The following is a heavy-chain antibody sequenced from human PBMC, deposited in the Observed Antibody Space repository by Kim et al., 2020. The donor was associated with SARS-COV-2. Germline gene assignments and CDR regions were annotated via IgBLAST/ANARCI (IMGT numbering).Heavy chain of an antibody. D-gene: IGHD5-18*01. CDR1: GGSISSGGYY. Sequence: SETLSLTCTVSGGSISSGGYYWSWIRQHPGKGLEWIGYIYYSGSTYYNPSLKSRVTISVDTSKNQFSLKLSSVTAADTAVYYCARVQPSYGTPGMDVWGQGTTVTVSS. V-gene: IGHV4-31*03. CDR2: IYYSGST. CDR3: ARVQPSYGTPGMDV. J-gene: IGHJ6*02.